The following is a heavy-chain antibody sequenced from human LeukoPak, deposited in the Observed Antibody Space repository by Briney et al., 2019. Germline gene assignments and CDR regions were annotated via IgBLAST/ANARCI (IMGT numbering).Heavy chain of an antibody. Sequence: ASVNVSCKASGYTFTSYGISWVRQAPGQGLEWMGWISAYNGNTNYAQKLQGRVTMTTDTSTSTAYMKLRSLRSDDTAVYYCARVSGNWGSNWFDPWGQGTLVTVSS. J-gene: IGHJ5*02. V-gene: IGHV1-18*01. D-gene: IGHD7-27*01. CDR3: ARVSGNWGSNWFDP. CDR2: ISAYNGNT. CDR1: GYTFTSYG.